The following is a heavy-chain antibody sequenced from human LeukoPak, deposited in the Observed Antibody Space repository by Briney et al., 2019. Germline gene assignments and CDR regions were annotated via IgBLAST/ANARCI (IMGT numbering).Heavy chain of an antibody. CDR2: INWNGGST. J-gene: IGHJ4*02. Sequence: GGSLRLSCAASGFTFDDYGMSWVRQAPGKGLEWVSGINWNGGSTGYADSVKGRFTISRDNAKNSLYLQMNSLRAEDTALHYCARVEYSSGWSDFDYWGQGTLVTVSS. CDR3: ARVEYSSGWSDFDY. D-gene: IGHD6-19*01. V-gene: IGHV3-20*04. CDR1: GFTFDDYG.